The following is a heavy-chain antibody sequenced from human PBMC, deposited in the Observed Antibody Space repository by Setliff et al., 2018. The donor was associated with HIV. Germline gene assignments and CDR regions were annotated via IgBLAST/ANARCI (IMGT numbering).Heavy chain of an antibody. Sequence: SETLSLTCTVSGGSISSGNYYWSWIRQPAGKGLEWIGHISTSGRTNYNPSLMSRLTISVDTSKNQFSLKLSSVTAADTAVYHCARADNYYYDSGAFKSGLDAFDIWGQGTRVTV. CDR1: GGSISSGNYY. CDR3: ARADNYYYDSGAFKSGLDAFDI. J-gene: IGHJ3*02. D-gene: IGHD3-22*01. V-gene: IGHV4-61*09. CDR2: ISTSGRT.